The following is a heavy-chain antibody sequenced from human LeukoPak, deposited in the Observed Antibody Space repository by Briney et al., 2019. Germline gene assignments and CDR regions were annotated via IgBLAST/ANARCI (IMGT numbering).Heavy chain of an antibody. CDR3: ARRGYGSGSYRN. D-gene: IGHD3-10*01. CDR1: GGSISSSSYY. Sequence: PSETLSLTCTVSGGSISSSSYYWGWIRQPPGKGLEWIGSIYYSGSTYYNPSLKSRVTISVDTSKNQFSLQLSSVTAADTAVYYCARRGYGSGSYRNWGQGTLVIVSS. V-gene: IGHV4-39*01. CDR2: IYYSGST. J-gene: IGHJ4*02.